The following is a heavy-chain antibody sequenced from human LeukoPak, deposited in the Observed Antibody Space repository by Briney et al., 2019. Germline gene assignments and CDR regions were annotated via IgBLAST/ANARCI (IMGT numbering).Heavy chain of an antibody. CDR3: ARGRDGFSNLDY. CDR1: GGSISSYY. J-gene: IGHJ4*02. V-gene: IGHV4-59*08. CDR2: IYYSGST. Sequence: SETLSLTCTVSGGSISSYYWSWIRQPPGKGLEWIGYIYYSGSTNYNPSLKSRVTISVDTSKNQFSLKLSSVTAADTAVYYCARGRDGFSNLDYWGQGTLVTVSS. D-gene: IGHD5-24*01.